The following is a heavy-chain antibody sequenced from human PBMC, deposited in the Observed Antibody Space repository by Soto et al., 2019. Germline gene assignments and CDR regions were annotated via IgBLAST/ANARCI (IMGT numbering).Heavy chain of an antibody. Sequence: GASVKVSCKASGFTFTISAVQCVLQSLLQRLEWIGWIVVGSGNTNYAQKFQERVTITRDMSTSTAYMELSSLRSEDTAVYYCAAESPMIVSPVGAFDIWGQGTMVTVSS. D-gene: IGHD3-22*01. J-gene: IGHJ3*02. CDR1: GFTFTISA. V-gene: IGHV1-58*01. CDR2: IVVGSGNT. CDR3: AAESPMIVSPVGAFDI.